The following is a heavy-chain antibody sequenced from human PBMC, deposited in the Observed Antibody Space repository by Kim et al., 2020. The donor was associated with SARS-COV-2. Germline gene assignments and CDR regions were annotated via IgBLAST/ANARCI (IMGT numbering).Heavy chain of an antibody. CDR3: TRLLDLSQSGSGTFYTFDY. CDR1: GGYLSSDY. J-gene: IGHJ4*02. CDR2: ISYKGST. V-gene: IGHV4-59*08. Sequence: SETLSLTCTVSGGYLSSDYWSWIRQPPGKDLEWIAYISYKGSTDYNPSLKSRVTISLDMSKSQFSLRLSSVTAADTAIYYCTRLLDLSQSGSGTFYTFDYWGRGTLVTVSS. D-gene: IGHD3-10*01.